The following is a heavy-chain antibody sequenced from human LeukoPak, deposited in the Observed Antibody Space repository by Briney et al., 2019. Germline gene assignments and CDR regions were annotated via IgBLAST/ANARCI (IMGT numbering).Heavy chain of an antibody. CDR1: GFTFSSYW. V-gene: IGHV3-7*01. D-gene: IGHD1-26*01. Sequence: GGSLRLSCAASGFTFSSYWMSWVRQAPGKGLEWVANIKQDGSEEYYVDSVKGRFTISRDNAKNSLYLQMNSLRAEDTAVYYCARARAQVGATGIDYWGQGTLVTVSS. CDR2: IKQDGSEE. CDR3: ARARAQVGATGIDY. J-gene: IGHJ4*02.